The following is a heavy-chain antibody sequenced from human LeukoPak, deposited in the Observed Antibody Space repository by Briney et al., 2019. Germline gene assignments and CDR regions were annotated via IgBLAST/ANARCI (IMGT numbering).Heavy chain of an antibody. V-gene: IGHV4-34*08. CDR1: GFTFSTYA. Sequence: PGGSLRLSCAASGFTFSTYAMSWVRQAPGKGLEWIGEINHGGSTNYNPSLKSRVTISVDASENQFSLRLHSVTAADTAVYYCARFGPPDAFDVWGPGTVVIVAS. CDR3: ARFGPPDAFDV. J-gene: IGHJ3*01. D-gene: IGHD3-16*01. CDR2: INHGGST.